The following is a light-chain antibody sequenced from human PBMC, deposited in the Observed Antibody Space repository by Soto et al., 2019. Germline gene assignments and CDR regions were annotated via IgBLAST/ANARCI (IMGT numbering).Light chain of an antibody. CDR3: QQYKSYPTT. V-gene: IGKV3D-15*01. CDR1: QSIRSS. CDR2: GAS. J-gene: IGKJ2*01. Sequence: DIEMTQSPATLSVSPGDRATLSCRASQSIRSSLAWYQQKPGKAPRLLIYGASSVASGVPARFSGSASGADFTLTISRLEPDDFAVYYCQQYKSYPTTFGQGTKVDIK.